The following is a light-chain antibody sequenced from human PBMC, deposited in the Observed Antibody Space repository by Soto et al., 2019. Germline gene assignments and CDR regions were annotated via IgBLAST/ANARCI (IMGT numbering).Light chain of an antibody. CDR3: SSYTSSSTCNVV. V-gene: IGLV2-14*01. J-gene: IGLJ2*01. CDR2: DGS. CDR1: SSDVGGYNY. Sequence: QSVLTQPASVSGSPGQSITISCTGTSSDVGGYNYVSWYQQHPGKAPKLMIYDGSNRPSGVSNRFSGSKSGNTASLTISGLQAEDEADSYCSSYTSSSTCNVVFGGGTKLTVL.